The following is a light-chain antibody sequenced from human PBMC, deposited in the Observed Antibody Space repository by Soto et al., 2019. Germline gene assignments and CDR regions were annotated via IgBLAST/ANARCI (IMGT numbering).Light chain of an antibody. Sequence: DVRMTQSPSSLSASVGDTITITCRASRTINTYLNWFQQKPGEPPRLLIYGASTLHDGVPSRFIGSGSGADFTLTISCLQPEDVASYHCQETYSDISFGGGTKV. CDR3: QETYSDIS. CDR1: RTINTY. V-gene: IGKV1-39*01. CDR2: GAS. J-gene: IGKJ4*01.